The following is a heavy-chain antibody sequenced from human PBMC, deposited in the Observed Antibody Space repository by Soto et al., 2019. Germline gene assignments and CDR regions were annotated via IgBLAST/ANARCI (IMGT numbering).Heavy chain of an antibody. CDR3: AKDSGYNYGYFRWFDP. D-gene: IGHD5-18*01. J-gene: IGHJ5*02. CDR1: GGSFTGYY. Sequence: SEPLSLTCGVYGGSFTGYYWSWIRQPPGKGLEWIGEINHSGGTNYNPSLKSRVTISVDTSKNQFSLKLSSVTVAVTVVYYCAKDSGYNYGYFRWFDPWGQGTLVT. V-gene: IGHV4-34*01. CDR2: INHSGGT.